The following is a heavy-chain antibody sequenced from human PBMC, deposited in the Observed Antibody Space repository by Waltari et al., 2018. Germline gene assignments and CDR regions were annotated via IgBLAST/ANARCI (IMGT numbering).Heavy chain of an antibody. J-gene: IGHJ5*01. CDR3: ARGLWEGHCTSFACHPNWFDS. D-gene: IGHD2-8*01. Sequence: EVQLVESGGGLVQPGGSLRLSCVAYGFGFNRYWMNWFRQAPGKGLEWVANVKQDGSEQYYVGSVKGRFSISRDNAKNSLFLQMNSLRAEDTAVYYCARGLWEGHCTSFACHPNWFDSWGQGTLVTVSS. CDR1: GFGFNRYW. CDR2: VKQDGSEQ. V-gene: IGHV3-7*04.